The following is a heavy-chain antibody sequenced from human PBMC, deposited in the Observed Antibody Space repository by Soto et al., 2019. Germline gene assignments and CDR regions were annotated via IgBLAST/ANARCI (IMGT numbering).Heavy chain of an antibody. J-gene: IGHJ4*02. CDR1: GGSISSNIYY. Sequence: SETRSLTCPVSGGSISSNIYYWVWVRQPPWKGLEWIGSIHYSGSTYYDSSLKSRVITSIETSRNRFSLKLASVTAADTAVYYCASQMRDGPTYFVYWGQGTLVTGYS. V-gene: IGHV4-39*01. CDR2: IHYSGST. CDR3: ASQMRDGPTYFVY.